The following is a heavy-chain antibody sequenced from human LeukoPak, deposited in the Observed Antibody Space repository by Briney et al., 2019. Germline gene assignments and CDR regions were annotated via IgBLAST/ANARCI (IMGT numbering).Heavy chain of an antibody. V-gene: IGHV3-66*01. CDR2: IYSGGTK. CDR3: VRGQAYYGSGSYSWYFDI. J-gene: IGHJ2*01. CDR1: GFNISNHY. D-gene: IGHD3-10*01. Sequence: GGSLTLSCAPSGFNISNHYMSWVRHAPGRGLEWVSIIYSGGTKNYGASVKGRFNIPRDTSENNLYLQMNSMTDYYTAVYFCVRGQAYYGSGSYSWYFDIWGHGTPVTVSS.